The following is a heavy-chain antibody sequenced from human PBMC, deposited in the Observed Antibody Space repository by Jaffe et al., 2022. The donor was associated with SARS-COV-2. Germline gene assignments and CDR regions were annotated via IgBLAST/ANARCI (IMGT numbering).Heavy chain of an antibody. D-gene: IGHD6-19*01. CDR1: GFTFSSYG. Sequence: QVQLVESGGGVVQPGRSLRLSCAASGFTFSSYGMHWVRQAPGKGLEWVAVISYDGSNKYYADSVKGRFTISRDNSKNTLYLQMNSLRAEDTAVYYCAKDLGSGWEIAGLDYWGQGTLVTVSS. V-gene: IGHV3-30*18. J-gene: IGHJ4*02. CDR2: ISYDGSNK. CDR3: AKDLGSGWEIAGLDY.